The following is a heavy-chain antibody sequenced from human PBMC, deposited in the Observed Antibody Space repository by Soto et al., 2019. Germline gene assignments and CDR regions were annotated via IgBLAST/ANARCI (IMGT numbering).Heavy chain of an antibody. CDR2: ISSSSSTI. CDR1: GFTFSSYS. D-gene: IGHD3-9*01. Sequence: GGSLRLSCAASGFTFSSYSMNWVRQAPGKGLEWVSYISSSSSTIYYADSVKGRFTISRDNAKNSLYLQMNSLRAEDTAVYYCAREGLRYFDWSGADAFDIWGQGTMVTVSS. CDR3: AREGLRYFDWSGADAFDI. V-gene: IGHV3-48*01. J-gene: IGHJ3*02.